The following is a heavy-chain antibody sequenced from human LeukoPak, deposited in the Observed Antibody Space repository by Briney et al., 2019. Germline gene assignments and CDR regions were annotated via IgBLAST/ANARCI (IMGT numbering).Heavy chain of an antibody. V-gene: IGHV3-13*01. J-gene: IGHJ4*02. CDR3: VGVGFGTCDY. D-gene: IGHD3-10*01. Sequence: GGSLRLSCAASGLTFSGYGFHWVRQATGEGLEWVSAIGTAGDTYYPGSVKGRFTISRENAKNSVYLHMNSLTAEDTAVYFCVGVGFGTCDYWGQGTLATVSS. CDR1: GLTFSGYG. CDR2: IGTAGDT.